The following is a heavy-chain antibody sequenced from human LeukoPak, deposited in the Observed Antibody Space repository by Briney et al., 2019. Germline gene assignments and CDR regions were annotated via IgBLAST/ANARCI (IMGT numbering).Heavy chain of an antibody. Sequence: ASVKVSCKASGYTFTSYYIHWVRQAPGQGLEWKGIINPSGDRTTYAQKFQGRVTMTRDTSTSTVYMELSSLRSEDTAVYYCARDLSPVGSGGSCPDYWGQGSLVTVSS. CDR1: GYTFTSYY. J-gene: IGHJ4*02. CDR3: ARDLSPVGSGGSCPDY. V-gene: IGHV1-46*01. CDR2: INPSGDRT. D-gene: IGHD2-15*01.